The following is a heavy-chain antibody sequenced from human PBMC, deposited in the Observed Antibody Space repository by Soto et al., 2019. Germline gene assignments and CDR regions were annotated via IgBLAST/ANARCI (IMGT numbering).Heavy chain of an antibody. Sequence: PSETLSLTCTVSGGSISGSSYFWAWVRQSPAKGLEWIGSINYRRTTFYSASLKNRVTISIDTSKNQFSLKLSSVTAADTAVYYCARHAGQWLVNSPKGYFDYWGQGTLVTVSS. CDR2: INYRRTT. J-gene: IGHJ4*02. V-gene: IGHV4-39*01. CDR3: ARHAGQWLVNSPKGYFDY. CDR1: GGSISGSSYF. D-gene: IGHD6-19*01.